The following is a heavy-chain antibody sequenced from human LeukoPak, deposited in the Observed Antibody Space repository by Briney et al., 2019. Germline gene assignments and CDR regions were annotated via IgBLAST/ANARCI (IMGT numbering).Heavy chain of an antibody. CDR2: IYTSGST. CDR1: GGSISSYY. D-gene: IGHD5-24*01. J-gene: IGHJ4*02. CDR3: ARSFQYGYRFYFDY. V-gene: IGHV4-4*07. Sequence: SETLSLTCTVSGGSISSYYWSWIRQPAGKGLEWIGRIYTSGSTNYNPSLKSRVTISVDTSKNQFSLKLSSVTAADTAVYYCARSFQYGYRFYFDYWGQGTLVTVSS.